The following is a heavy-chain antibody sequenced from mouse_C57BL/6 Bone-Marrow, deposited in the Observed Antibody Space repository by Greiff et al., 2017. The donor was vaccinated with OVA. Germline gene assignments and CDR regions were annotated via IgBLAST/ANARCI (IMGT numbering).Heavy chain of an antibody. V-gene: IGHV1-55*01. CDR1: GYTFTSYW. J-gene: IGHJ3*01. D-gene: IGHD2-4*01. CDR3: VRKGDYDEAWFAY. Sequence: VQLQQPGAELVKPGASVKMSCKASGYTFTSYWITWVKQRPGQGLEWIGDIYPGSGSTNYNEKFTSKATLTVDTSSSTASMPLSSLTSEDSAVYYCVRKGDYDEAWFAYWGQGTLVTVSA. CDR2: IYPGSGST.